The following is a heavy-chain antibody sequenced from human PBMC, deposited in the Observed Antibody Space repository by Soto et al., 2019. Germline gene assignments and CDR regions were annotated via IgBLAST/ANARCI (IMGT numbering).Heavy chain of an antibody. CDR2: ISSRSTYT. D-gene: IGHD6-13*01. J-gene: IGHJ4*02. CDR3: ARDRGGAAAATNFDY. CDR1: GFTFSDYS. Sequence: GGSLRLSCAASGFTFSDYSMSWIRQAPGKGLEWVSYISSRSTYTNYVDSVKGRFTISRDNANNSLYLQMNSLRVDDTAVYYCARDRGGAAAATNFDYWGQGTLVTVS. V-gene: IGHV3-11*05.